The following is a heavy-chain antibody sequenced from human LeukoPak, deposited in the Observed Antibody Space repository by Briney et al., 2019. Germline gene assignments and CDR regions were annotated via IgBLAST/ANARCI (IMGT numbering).Heavy chain of an antibody. Sequence: ASVKVSCKTSRSTFTDYYIHWVRQAPGQGLEWMGRINPNSGRTNYAQNFQGRVTMTRDTSISTAYMELSRLRSDDTAVYYRARGLPTASYYYMAVWGKGTTVTVSS. V-gene: IGHV1-2*06. CDR1: RSTFTDYY. D-gene: IGHD2-2*01. CDR2: INPNSGRT. CDR3: ARGLPTASYYYMAV. J-gene: IGHJ6*03.